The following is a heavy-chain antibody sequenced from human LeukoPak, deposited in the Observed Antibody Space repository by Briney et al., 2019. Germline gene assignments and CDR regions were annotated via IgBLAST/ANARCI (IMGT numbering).Heavy chain of an antibody. CDR3: ARDPPDWCSGGSCYVDY. CDR2: IYTSGST. V-gene: IGHV4-61*02. J-gene: IGHJ4*02. D-gene: IGHD2-15*01. Sequence: SETLSLTCTVSGGSISSGSYYWSWIRQPAGKGLEWIGRIYTSGSTNYNPSLKSRVTISVDTSKNQFSLKLSSVTAADTAVYYCARDPPDWCSGGSCYVDYWGQGTLVTVSS. CDR1: GGSISSGSYY.